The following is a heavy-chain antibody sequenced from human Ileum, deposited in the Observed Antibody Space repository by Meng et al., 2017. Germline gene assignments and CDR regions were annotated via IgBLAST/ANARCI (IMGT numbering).Heavy chain of an antibody. Sequence: QVQLQEWVAGLFKLSATLSLTCAVRGGSFAGYYWSLIRQPPGKGLEWIGEINHSGSTNYNPSLKSRVTISVDTSKNQFSLKLSSVTAADTAVYYCARGGHDSSGYYSFDYWGQGTLVTVSS. V-gene: IGHV4-34*01. CDR2: INHSGST. J-gene: IGHJ4*02. D-gene: IGHD3-22*01. CDR1: GGSFAGYY. CDR3: ARGGHDSSGYYSFDY.